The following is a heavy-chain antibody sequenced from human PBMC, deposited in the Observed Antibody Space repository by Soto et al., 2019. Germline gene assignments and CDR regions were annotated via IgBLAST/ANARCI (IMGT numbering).Heavy chain of an antibody. CDR2: MNPNSGNT. V-gene: IGHV1-8*01. D-gene: IGHD5-12*01. CDR1: GYTFTSYD. Sequence: QVQLVQSGAEVKKPGASVKVSCKASGYTFTSYDINWVRQATGQGLEWMGWMNPNSGNTGYAQKFQGRVTMTRNTSISTAYMELSSLRSEDTAVYYCARVEVQEDEFKYSGYDYSPYYYYGMDVWGQGTTVTVSS. CDR3: ARVEVQEDEFKYSGYDYSPYYYYGMDV. J-gene: IGHJ6*02.